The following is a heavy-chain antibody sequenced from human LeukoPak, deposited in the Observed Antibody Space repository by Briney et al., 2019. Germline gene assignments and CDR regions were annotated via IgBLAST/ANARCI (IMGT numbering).Heavy chain of an antibody. V-gene: IGHV4-4*02. J-gene: IGHJ4*02. CDR2: IYYSGST. Sequence: PSGTLSLTCAVSGGSISSSSWWSWVRQPPGKGLEWIGEIYYSGSTNYNPSLKSRVTISVDTSKNQFSLKLSSVTAADTAVYYCARGYCSGGSCYFDYWGQGTLVTVSS. CDR3: ARGYCSGGSCYFDY. D-gene: IGHD2-15*01. CDR1: GGSISSSSW.